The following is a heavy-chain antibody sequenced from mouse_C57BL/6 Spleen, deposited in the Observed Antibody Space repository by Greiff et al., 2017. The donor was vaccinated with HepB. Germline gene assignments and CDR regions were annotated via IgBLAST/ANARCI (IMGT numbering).Heavy chain of an antibody. J-gene: IGHJ4*01. V-gene: IGHV1-82*01. D-gene: IGHD2-3*01. CDR1: GYAFSSSW. CDR3: ARGWSHYAMDY. CDR2: IYPGDGDT. Sequence: VQLQQSGPELVKPGASVKISCKASGYAFSSSWMNWVKQRPGKGLEWIGRIYPGDGDTNYNGKFKGKATLTADKSSSTAYMQLSSLTSEDSAVYCGARGWSHYAMDYWGQGPSVPVSS.